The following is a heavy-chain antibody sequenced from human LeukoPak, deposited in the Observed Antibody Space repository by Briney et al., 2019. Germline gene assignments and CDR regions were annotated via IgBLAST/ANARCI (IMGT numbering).Heavy chain of an antibody. CDR2: ISSSSSYI. Sequence: GGSLRLSCAASGFTLSSYSMNWVRQAPGKGLEWVSSISSSSSYIYYADSVKGRFTISRDNAKNSLYLQMNSLRAEDTAVYYCARSGTGSATIHVDYWGQGTLVTVSS. CDR3: ARSGTGSATIHVDY. D-gene: IGHD3-10*01. CDR1: GFTLSSYS. J-gene: IGHJ4*02. V-gene: IGHV3-21*01.